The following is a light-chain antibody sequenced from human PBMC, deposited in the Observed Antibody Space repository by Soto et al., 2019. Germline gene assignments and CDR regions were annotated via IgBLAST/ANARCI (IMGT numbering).Light chain of an antibody. V-gene: IGKV1-5*01. CDR3: QQYHNWPPIT. J-gene: IGKJ5*01. Sequence: DIQMTQSPSTLSASVGDRVTITCRASRGIDRWLAWYQQKPGKAPRLLISDASTLESGVPSRFSGSGSGTEFTLTISSLQPEDFAVYFCQQYHNWPPITFGQGTRLEI. CDR2: DAS. CDR1: RGIDRW.